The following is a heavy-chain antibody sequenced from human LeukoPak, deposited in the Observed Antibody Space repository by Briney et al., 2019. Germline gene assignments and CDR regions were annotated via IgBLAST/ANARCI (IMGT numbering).Heavy chain of an antibody. CDR3: VKDYYGSGSFFDY. J-gene: IGHJ4*02. D-gene: IGHD3-10*01. Sequence: PGGSLRLSCSASGXTFSSYAMHWVRQAPGKGLEYVSAICSNGGSTYYADSVKGRFTISRDNSKNTLHLQMSSLRAEDTAVYYCVKDYYGSGSFFDYWGQGTLVTVSS. CDR2: ICSNGGST. CDR1: GXTFSSYA. V-gene: IGHV3-64D*06.